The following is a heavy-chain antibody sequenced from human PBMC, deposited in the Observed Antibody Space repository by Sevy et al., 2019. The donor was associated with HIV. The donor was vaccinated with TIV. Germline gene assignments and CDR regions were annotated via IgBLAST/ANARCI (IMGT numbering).Heavy chain of an antibody. D-gene: IGHD3-10*01. CDR1: GFTFSSYG. V-gene: IGHV3-30*18. CDR3: AKERWLYGTGSYLPFFDY. CDR2: ISYDGSNK. J-gene: IGHJ4*02. Sequence: GGSLRLSCAASGFTFSSYGMHWVRQAPGKGLEWVAVISYDGSNKYYADSVKGRFTISRDNSKNTLYLQMNSLRAEDTAAYYCAKERWLYGTGSYLPFFDYWGQGTLVTVSS.